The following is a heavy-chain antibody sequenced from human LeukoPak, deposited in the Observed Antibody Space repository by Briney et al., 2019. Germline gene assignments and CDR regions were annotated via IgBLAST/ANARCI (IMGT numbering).Heavy chain of an antibody. CDR3: ARDGPTTRGEPYFYYMDV. CDR2: INHSGST. Sequence: KSSETLSLTCAVYGGSFSGYYWSWIRQPPGKGLEWIWEINHSGSTNYNPSLKSRVTISVDTSKNKFSLKLSSVTAADTAVYYCARDGPTTRGEPYFYYMDVWGKGTTVTVS. J-gene: IGHJ6*03. V-gene: IGHV4-34*01. D-gene: IGHD1-14*01. CDR1: GGSFSGYY.